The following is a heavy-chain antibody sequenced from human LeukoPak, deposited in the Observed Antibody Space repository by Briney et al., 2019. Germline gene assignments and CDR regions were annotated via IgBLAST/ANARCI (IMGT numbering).Heavy chain of an antibody. CDR3: ARDNGGYYDSSGYFDY. D-gene: IGHD3-22*01. Sequence: GRSLRLSCAASGFTFSSYAMHWVRQAPGKGLEWVAVISYDGSNKYYADSVKGRFTISRDNSKNTLYLQMNSLRAEDTAVYYCARDNGGYYDSSGYFDYWGQGTLVTVSS. CDR1: GFTFSSYA. J-gene: IGHJ4*02. CDR2: ISYDGSNK. V-gene: IGHV3-30-3*01.